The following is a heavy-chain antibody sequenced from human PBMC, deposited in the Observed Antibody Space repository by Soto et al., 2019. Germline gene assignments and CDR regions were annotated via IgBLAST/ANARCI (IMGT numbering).Heavy chain of an antibody. Sequence: SETLSLTCAVSSGSISSSNWWSWVRQPPGKGLEWIGEIYHSGSTNYNPSLKSRVTISVDKSKNQFSLKLSSVTAADTAVYYCARVDYGDYPLLGYMDVWGKGTTVTVSS. V-gene: IGHV4-4*02. J-gene: IGHJ6*03. D-gene: IGHD4-17*01. CDR3: ARVDYGDYPLLGYMDV. CDR1: SGSISSSNW. CDR2: IYHSGST.